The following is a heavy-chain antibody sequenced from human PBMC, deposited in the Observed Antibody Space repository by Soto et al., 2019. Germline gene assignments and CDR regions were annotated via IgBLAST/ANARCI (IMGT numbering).Heavy chain of an antibody. V-gene: IGHV3-9*01. J-gene: IGHJ6*02. CDR1: GFTFDDYA. CDR3: AKDIIALYDILTGANPNYYYYGMDV. CDR2: ISWNSGSI. D-gene: IGHD3-9*01. Sequence: PVGSLRLSCAASGFTFDDYAMHWVRQAPGKGLEWVSGISWNSGSIGYADSVKGRFTISRDNAKNSLYLQMNSLRAEDTALYYCAKDIIALYDILTGANPNYYYYGMDVWGQGTTVTVS.